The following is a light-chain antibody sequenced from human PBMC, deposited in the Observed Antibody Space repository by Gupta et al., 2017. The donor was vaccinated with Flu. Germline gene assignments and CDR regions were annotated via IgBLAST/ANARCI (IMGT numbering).Light chain of an antibody. V-gene: IGKV2-28*01. CDR2: LGS. Sequence: DIVMTQSPPSLPVTPGEPASISCRSSQSLLHSNGYNYLDWYLQKPGQSPQLLIYLGSNRASGVPDRFSGSGSGTDFTLKISRVEAEDVGVYYCMQALQTSGLTFGGGTKVEIK. CDR3: MQALQTSGLT. CDR1: QSLLHSNGYNY. J-gene: IGKJ4*01.